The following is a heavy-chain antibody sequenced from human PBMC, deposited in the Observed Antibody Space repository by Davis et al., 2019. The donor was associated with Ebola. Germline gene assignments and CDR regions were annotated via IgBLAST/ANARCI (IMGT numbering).Heavy chain of an antibody. CDR3: TTDNFCSGASCSSSGFH. CDR2: IKSKTDGGTT. CDR1: GFTFSNAW. J-gene: IGHJ4*02. V-gene: IGHV3-15*07. D-gene: IGHD2-15*01. Sequence: GESLKISCAASGFTFSNAWMNWVRQAPGKGLEWVGRIKSKTDGGTTDYAAPVKGRFTISRDDSRHTLYLQMNSLKTEDTAVYFCTTDNFCSGASCSSSGFHWGQGTLVTVSS.